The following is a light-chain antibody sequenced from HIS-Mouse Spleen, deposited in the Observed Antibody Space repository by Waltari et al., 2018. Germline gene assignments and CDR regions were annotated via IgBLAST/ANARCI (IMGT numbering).Light chain of an antibody. CDR2: DVS. CDR1: SSDVGGYNS. CDR3: SSYTSSSTYV. J-gene: IGLJ1*01. Sequence: QSALTPPASVSGSPGQSITISCPGTSSDVGGYNSVSLYQQHPGKAPKLLIYDVSNRPSGVSNRFSGSKSGNTASLTISGLQAEDEADYYCSSYTSSSTYVFGTGTKVTVL. V-gene: IGLV2-14*03.